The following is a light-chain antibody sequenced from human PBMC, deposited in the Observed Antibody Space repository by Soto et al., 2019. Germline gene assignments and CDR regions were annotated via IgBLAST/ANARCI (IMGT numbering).Light chain of an antibody. CDR2: KAS. V-gene: IGKV1-5*03. J-gene: IGKJ1*01. CDR1: QSISSW. Sequence: DIQMTQSPSTLSASVGDRVTITCRASQSISSWLAWYQQKPGKAPKVLIYKASSLESGVPSRFSGSGSGTEFTLTISSLQPDDFATYYFQQYNRYSWTFGQGTKVEIK. CDR3: QQYNRYSWT.